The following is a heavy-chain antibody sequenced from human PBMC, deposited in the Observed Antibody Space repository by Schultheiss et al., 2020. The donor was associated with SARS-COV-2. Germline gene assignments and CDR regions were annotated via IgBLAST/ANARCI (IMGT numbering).Heavy chain of an antibody. V-gene: IGHV4-34*01. CDR1: GGSFSGYY. CDR3: ARGRKKLVGYYYYGMDV. D-gene: IGHD6-13*01. Sequence: SETLSLTCAVYGGSFSGYYWSWIRQPPGKGLEWIGEINHSGSTKYNPSLKSRVTISVDTSKNQFSLKLSSVTAADTAVYYCARGRKKLVGYYYYGMDVWGQGTTVTVAS. J-gene: IGHJ6*02. CDR2: INHSGST.